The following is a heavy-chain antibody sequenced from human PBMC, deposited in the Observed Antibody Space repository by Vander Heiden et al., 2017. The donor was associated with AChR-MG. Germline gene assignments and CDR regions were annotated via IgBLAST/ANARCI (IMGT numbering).Heavy chain of an antibody. J-gene: IGHJ6*02. D-gene: IGHD3-10*01. V-gene: IGHV3-30*18. CDR1: GFPFRSYG. Sequence: QVQLVESWGDVVQPGGSLRLSCVGSGFPFRSYGMHWVRQAPGKGLEWVAVISYEGSNAVYADSVRGRITISRDNSKKTVFLEMNSLRAEDTAVYYCAKDRSTGYYYYYGMDVWGQGTTVTVSS. CDR2: ISYEGSNA. CDR3: AKDRSTGYYYYYGMDV.